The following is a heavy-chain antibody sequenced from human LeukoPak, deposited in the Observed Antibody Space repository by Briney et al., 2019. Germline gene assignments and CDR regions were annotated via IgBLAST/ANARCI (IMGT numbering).Heavy chain of an antibody. Sequence: PSETLSLTCTVSGGSISSGGYYWSWIRQPPGKGLEWIGYIYHSGSTYYNPSLKSRVTISVDRSKNQFSLKLSSVTAADTAVYYCARVWAARRSTDKYYFDYWGQGTLVTVSS. V-gene: IGHV4-30-2*01. J-gene: IGHJ4*02. CDR2: IYHSGST. CDR3: ARVWAARRSTDKYYFDY. CDR1: GGSISSGGYY. D-gene: IGHD6-6*01.